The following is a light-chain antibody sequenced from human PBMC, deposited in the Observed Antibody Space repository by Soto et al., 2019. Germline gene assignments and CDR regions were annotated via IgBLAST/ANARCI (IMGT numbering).Light chain of an antibody. CDR2: EVS. Sequence: QSALTQPPSASGSPGQSVTISCTGTSSDVGGYNYVSWYQQHPGKAPKLMIYEVSKRPSGVPDRFSGSKSGNTASLTVSGLQAEDEADYYCSSYTRSAPSGVSGGRTKLTVL. V-gene: IGLV2-8*01. CDR3: SSYTRSAPSGV. J-gene: IGLJ3*02. CDR1: SSDVGGYNY.